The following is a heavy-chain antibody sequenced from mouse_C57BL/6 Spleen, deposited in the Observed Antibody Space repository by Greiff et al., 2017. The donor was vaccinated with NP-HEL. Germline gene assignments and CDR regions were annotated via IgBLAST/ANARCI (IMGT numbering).Heavy chain of an antibody. CDR2: INPNNGGT. J-gene: IGHJ3*01. D-gene: IGHD2-5*01. CDR3: ARRHYSNPWFAY. V-gene: IGHV1-18*01. Sequence: VHVKQSGPELVKPGASVKIPCKASGYTFTDYNMDWVKQSHGKSLEWIGDINPNNGGTIYNQKFKGKATLTVDKSSSTAYMELRSLTSEDTAVYYCARRHYSNPWFAYWGQGTLVTVSA. CDR1: GYTFTDYN.